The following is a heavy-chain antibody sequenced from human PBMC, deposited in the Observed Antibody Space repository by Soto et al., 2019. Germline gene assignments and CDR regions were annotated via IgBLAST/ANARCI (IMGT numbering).Heavy chain of an antibody. CDR1: GFTFSSYS. J-gene: IGHJ6*02. CDR2: ISCSSSYI. D-gene: IGHD3-22*01. Sequence: GGSLRLSCAASGFTFSSYSMNWVRQAPGKGLEWVSSISCSSSYIYYADSVKGRFTISRDNAKNSLYLQMNSLRAEDTAVYYCARVVDYCDPYYCYGMDVWGQGTTVTVSS. V-gene: IGHV3-21*01. CDR3: ARVVDYCDPYYCYGMDV.